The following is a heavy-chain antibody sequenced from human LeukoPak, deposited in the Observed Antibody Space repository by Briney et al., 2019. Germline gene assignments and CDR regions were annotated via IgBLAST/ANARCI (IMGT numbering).Heavy chain of an antibody. Sequence: GGSLRLSCAASGFAFSTYWMSWVRQAPGKGLEWVAFIRYDGSNKYYADSVKGRFTISRDNSKNTLYLQMNSLRAEDTAVYYCAKDRYYYCYMDVWGKGTTVTVSS. CDR2: IRYDGSNK. J-gene: IGHJ6*03. V-gene: IGHV3-30*02. CDR3: AKDRYYYCYMDV. CDR1: GFAFSTYW.